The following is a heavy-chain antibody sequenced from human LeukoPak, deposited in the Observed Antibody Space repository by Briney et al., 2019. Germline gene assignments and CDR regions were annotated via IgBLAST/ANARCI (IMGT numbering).Heavy chain of an antibody. CDR2: ISGSGGST. Sequence: GGSLRLSCAASGLTFSSYAMSWVRQAPGKGLEWVSAISGSGGSTYYADSVKGRFTISRDNAKNSLYLQMNSLRAEDTAVYYCARDGIGGNPGGFDYWGQGTLVTVSS. CDR3: ARDGIGGNPGGFDY. J-gene: IGHJ4*02. V-gene: IGHV3-23*01. D-gene: IGHD2-15*01. CDR1: GLTFSSYA.